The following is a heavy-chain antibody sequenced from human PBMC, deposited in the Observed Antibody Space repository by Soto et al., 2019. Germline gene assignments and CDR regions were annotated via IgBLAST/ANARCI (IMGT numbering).Heavy chain of an antibody. CDR2: IYPGDSDT. Sequence: ESLKISCKASGYTFTNYWIGWVRQVPGKGLEWMAIIYPGDSDTRYSPSFRGQVTISADKSISTAYLQWNSLQASDTAIYYCARGRYCRGGNCYFDYWGHRTLVTVSS. CDR3: ARGRYCRGGNCYFDY. D-gene: IGHD2-15*01. V-gene: IGHV5-51*01. J-gene: IGHJ4*01. CDR1: GYTFTNYW.